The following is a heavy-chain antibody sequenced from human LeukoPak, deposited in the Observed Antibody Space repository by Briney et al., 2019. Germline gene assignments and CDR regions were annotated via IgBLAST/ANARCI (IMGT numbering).Heavy chain of an antibody. D-gene: IGHD1-20*01. CDR3: ARRKRYNWNDVSRSYYYYYMDV. Sequence: ASVKVSCKAFGYTFTSNYMHWVRQAPGQGPEWMGVISPSGGSTTYAQKFQGRVTLTRDMSTSTDYLELSSLRSEDTAVYYCARRKRYNWNDVSRSYYYYYMDVWGTGTTVTVSS. V-gene: IGHV1-46*01. CDR1: GYTFTSNY. J-gene: IGHJ6*03. CDR2: ISPSGGST.